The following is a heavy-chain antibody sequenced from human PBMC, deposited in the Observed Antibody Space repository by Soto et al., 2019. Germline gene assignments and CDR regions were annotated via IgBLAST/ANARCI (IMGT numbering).Heavy chain of an antibody. Sequence: EVQLVESGGGLVKPGGSLRLSCAASGFTFSSYSMNWVRQAPGKGLEWVSSISSSISYIYYADSVKGRFTISRDNAKNSLYLQMNSLRAEDTAVYYCARDRDWNYDYYYGMDVWGQGTTVTVSS. CDR3: ARDRDWNYDYYYGMDV. J-gene: IGHJ6*02. CDR1: GFTFSSYS. V-gene: IGHV3-21*01. D-gene: IGHD1-1*01. CDR2: ISSSISYI.